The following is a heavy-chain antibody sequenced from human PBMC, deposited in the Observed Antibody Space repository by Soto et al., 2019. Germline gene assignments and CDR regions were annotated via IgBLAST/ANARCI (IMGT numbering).Heavy chain of an antibody. D-gene: IGHD3-3*01. CDR1: GYTFTSYG. J-gene: IGHJ5*02. Sequence: QVQLVQSGAEVKKPGASVKVSCKASGYTFTSYGISWVRQAPGQGLEWMGWISAYNGNTNYAQKLQGRVTMTTDTSTSTAYMELRSLRSDHTAVYYCARLSKAFYDFWSGYSLGWFDPWGQGTLVTVSS. CDR3: ARLSKAFYDFWSGYSLGWFDP. CDR2: ISAYNGNT. V-gene: IGHV1-18*01.